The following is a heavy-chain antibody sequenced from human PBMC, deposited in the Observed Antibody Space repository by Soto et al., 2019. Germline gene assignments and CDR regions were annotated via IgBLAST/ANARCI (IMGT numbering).Heavy chain of an antibody. CDR2: FYISGST. J-gene: IGHJ3*02. V-gene: IGHV4-4*07. CDR3: ARGGRDGFDI. Sequence: SETLSLTCTVSGGSISTYYWNRIRQSAGKGLDLFGLFYISGSTNYHPSLKSRFAILVATSNNHFSLKVISLPAADTAVYYCARGGRDGFDIWGQGTMVTVSS. CDR1: GGSISTYY.